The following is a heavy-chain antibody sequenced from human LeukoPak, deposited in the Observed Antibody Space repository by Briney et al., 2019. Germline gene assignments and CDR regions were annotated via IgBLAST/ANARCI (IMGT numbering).Heavy chain of an antibody. CDR3: ARALSWTTVSYYYMDV. J-gene: IGHJ6*03. D-gene: IGHD4-17*01. CDR1: GYTFMSYD. Sequence: ASVKVSCKTSGYTFMSYDINWVRQATGQGLEWMGWMNPNSLNTGYGQKFQGRVTLTMNTSISTAYMELSSLRSEDTAVYYCARALSWTTVSYYYMDVWGKGTTVTVSS. V-gene: IGHV1-8*01. CDR2: MNPNSLNT.